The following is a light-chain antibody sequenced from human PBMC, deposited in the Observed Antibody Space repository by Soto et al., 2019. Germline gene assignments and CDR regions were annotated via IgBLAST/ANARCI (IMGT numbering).Light chain of an antibody. Sequence: EIVMTQSPATLSLSPGERATLSCRASQSVSSSYLSWYQQTPGQAPRLLIYRASTRATGIPARFSGSGSGTDFTLTISSLQPQDFAVYYCQQYGRSPTWTVGQGTKV. V-gene: IGKV3D-7*01. CDR2: RAS. J-gene: IGKJ1*01. CDR3: QQYGRSPTWT. CDR1: QSVSSSY.